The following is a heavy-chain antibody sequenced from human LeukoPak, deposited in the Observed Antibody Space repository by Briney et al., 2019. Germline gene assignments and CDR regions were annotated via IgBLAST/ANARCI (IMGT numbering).Heavy chain of an antibody. CDR2: IYPGDSDT. CDR3: ARTGYSSGWGHDY. Sequence: GESLKISCKGSGYRFTSYWIGWVRQMPGKGLEWMGIIYPGDSDTRYSPSFQGQVTISADKSISTAYLQWSSLKASDTAMYYCARTGYSSGWGHDYWGQGTLVTVSS. CDR1: GYRFTSYW. J-gene: IGHJ4*02. V-gene: IGHV5-51*01. D-gene: IGHD6-19*01.